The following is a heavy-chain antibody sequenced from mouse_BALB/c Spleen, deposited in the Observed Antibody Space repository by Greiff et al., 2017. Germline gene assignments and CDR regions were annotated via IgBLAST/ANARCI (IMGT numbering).Heavy chain of an antibody. CDR1: GFAFSSYD. V-gene: IGHV5-12-1*01. J-gene: IGHJ3*01. CDR2: ISSGGGST. Sequence: EVHLVESGGGLVKPGGSLKLSCAASGFAFSSYDMSWVRQTPEKRLEWVAYISSGGGSTYYPDTVKGRFTISRDNAKNTLYLQMSSLKSEDTAMYYCARLAWAFAYWGQGTLVTVSA. CDR3: ARLAWAFAY.